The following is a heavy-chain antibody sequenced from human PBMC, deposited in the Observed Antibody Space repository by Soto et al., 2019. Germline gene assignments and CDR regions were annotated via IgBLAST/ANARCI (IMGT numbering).Heavy chain of an antibody. CDR2: ISAHNGNT. CDR3: ARGRYGDY. Sequence: QVHLVQSGAEVKKPGASVKVSCQGSGYAFTTYGITWVRQAPGQGLEWMGWISAHNGNTNYAQKLQGRVTVTRDTSTSTAYMELRSRRYDDTAVDDCARGRYGDYWGQGALVTVSS. D-gene: IGHD1-1*01. V-gene: IGHV1-18*01. J-gene: IGHJ4*02. CDR1: GYAFTTYG.